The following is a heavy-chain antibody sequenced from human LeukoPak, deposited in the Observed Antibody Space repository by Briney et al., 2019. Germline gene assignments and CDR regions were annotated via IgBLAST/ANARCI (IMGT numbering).Heavy chain of an antibody. CDR3: ARTPLGDGYTNRFDP. J-gene: IGHJ5*02. CDR1: GGSMSSYY. D-gene: IGHD5-24*01. CDR2: IYYSGGT. V-gene: IGHV4-59*01. Sequence: SETLSLTCTVSGGSMSSYYWSWIRQPPGKGLEWIGYIYYSGGTTYNPSLNTRVTISVDTSKNQFSLKLSSVTAADTAVYYCARTPLGDGYTNRFDPWGQGTLVTVSS.